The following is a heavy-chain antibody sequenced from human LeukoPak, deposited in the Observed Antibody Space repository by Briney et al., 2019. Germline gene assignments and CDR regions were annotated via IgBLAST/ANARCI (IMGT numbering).Heavy chain of an antibody. J-gene: IGHJ4*02. CDR2: IYYSGST. CDR3: ARGCMVRGVIGDYYFDY. V-gene: IGHV4-31*03. D-gene: IGHD3-10*01. Sequence: PSETLSLTCTVSGGSISSGGSYWSWIRQHPGKGLEWIGYIYYSGSTYYNPSLKSRVTISVDTSKNQFSLKLSSVTAADTAVYYCARGCMVRGVIGDYYFDYGGQGTLVTVSS. CDR1: GGSISSGGSY.